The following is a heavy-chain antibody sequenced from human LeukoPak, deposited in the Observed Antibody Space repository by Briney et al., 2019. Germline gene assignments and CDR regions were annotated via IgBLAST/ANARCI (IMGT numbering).Heavy chain of an antibody. CDR3: AKDPWIGFYYYYGMDV. V-gene: IGHV3-23*01. D-gene: IGHD2-2*03. Sequence: PGGSLRLSCAASGFTFSSYAMSWVRQAPGKGLEWVSAISGSGGSTYYADSVKGRFTISRDNSKNTLYLQMNSLRAEDTAVYYCAKDPWIGFYYYYGMDVWGQGTTVTVSS. CDR1: GFTFSSYA. CDR2: ISGSGGST. J-gene: IGHJ6*02.